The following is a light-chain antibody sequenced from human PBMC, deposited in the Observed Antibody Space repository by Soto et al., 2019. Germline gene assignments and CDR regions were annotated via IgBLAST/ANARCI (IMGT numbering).Light chain of an antibody. CDR3: QQYNDWPPWT. CDR1: QSVSNY. CDR2: GAS. J-gene: IGKJ1*01. Sequence: EIVLTQSPATLSLSPGEGATLSCRASQSVSNYLAWYQQKPGQAPRLLIYGASTRATGIPARFSGSGSGTEFTLTISSLQSEDFAVYYCQQYNDWPPWTFGQGTKVDIK. V-gene: IGKV3-15*01.